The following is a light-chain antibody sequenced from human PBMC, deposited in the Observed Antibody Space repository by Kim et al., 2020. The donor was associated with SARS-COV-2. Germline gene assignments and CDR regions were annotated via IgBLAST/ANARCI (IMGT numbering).Light chain of an antibody. V-gene: IGLV2-11*01. J-gene: IGLJ1*01. Sequence: PEQAVTISCTGTSSDVGGFNYVSWYQQHPGKAPKLLIYDVSKRPSGVPDRFSGSKSGNTASLTISGLQAEDEADYYCCSYAGSYVFGTGTKVTVL. CDR2: DVS. CDR1: SSDVGGFNY. CDR3: CSYAGSYV.